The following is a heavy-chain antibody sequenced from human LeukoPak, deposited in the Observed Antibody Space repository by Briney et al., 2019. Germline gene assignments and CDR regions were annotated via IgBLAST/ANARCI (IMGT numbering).Heavy chain of an antibody. J-gene: IGHJ3*02. V-gene: IGHV3-21*01. CDR2: ISSSSSYI. CDR3: ARDENRAAAGWNAFDI. D-gene: IGHD6-13*01. CDR1: GFTFSSYG. Sequence: KPGGSLRLSCAASGFTFSSYGMSWVRQAPGKGLEWVSSISSSSSYIYYADSVKGRFTISRDNAKNSLYLQMNSLRAEDTAVYYCARDENRAAAGWNAFDIWGQGTMVTVSS.